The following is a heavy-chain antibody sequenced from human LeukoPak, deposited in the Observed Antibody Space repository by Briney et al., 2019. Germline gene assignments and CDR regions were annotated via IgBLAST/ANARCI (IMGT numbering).Heavy chain of an antibody. CDR2: IWYDGSNK. Sequence: PGGSLRLSCAASGFTFSSYGMHWVRQAPGKGLEWVAVIWYDGSNKYYADSVKGRFTISRDNSKNTLYLQMNSLRAEDTAVYYCAKDGSSWHYYYYYYMDVWGKGTTVTVSS. D-gene: IGHD6-13*01. V-gene: IGHV3-33*06. CDR3: AKDGSSWHYYYYYYMDV. J-gene: IGHJ6*03. CDR1: GFTFSSYG.